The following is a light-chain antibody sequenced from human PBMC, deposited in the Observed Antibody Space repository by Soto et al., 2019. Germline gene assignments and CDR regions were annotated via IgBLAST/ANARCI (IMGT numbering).Light chain of an antibody. CDR3: QQYNSYSQT. CDR2: DAS. Sequence: DIQMTQSPSTLSASVGDRVTITCRASQSISSWLAWYQQKPGKAPKLLIYDASSLESGVPSRFSGSGSGTEFTLTIRSLQPDDFASYYCQQYNSYSQTFGQGSKLEI. J-gene: IGKJ1*01. CDR1: QSISSW. V-gene: IGKV1-5*01.